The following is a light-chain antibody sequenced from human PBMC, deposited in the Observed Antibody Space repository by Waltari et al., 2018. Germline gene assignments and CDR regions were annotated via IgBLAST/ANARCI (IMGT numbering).Light chain of an antibody. CDR1: SSNVGAGYD. V-gene: IGLV1-40*01. CDR2: DNT. J-gene: IGLJ1*01. CDR3: QSYDNSLYGSTF. Sequence: QSVLTQPPSVSGAPGQRVTISCTGSSSNVGAGYDVHWYQQLPGTAPKLLIYDNTNRPSGVPDRFSGSKSGTSASLAITGLRAEDEADYYCQSYDNSLYGSTFFGTGTKVTVL.